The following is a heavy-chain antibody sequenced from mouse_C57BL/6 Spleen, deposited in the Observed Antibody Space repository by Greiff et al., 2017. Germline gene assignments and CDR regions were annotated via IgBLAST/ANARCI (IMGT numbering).Heavy chain of an antibody. D-gene: IGHD2-4*01. Sequence: EVQLVESGPELVKPGASVKMSCKASGYTFTDYNMHWVKQSHGKSLEWIGYINPNNGGTSYNQKFKGKATLTVNKSSSTAYMELRSLTSEDSAVYYCAKVYYDYVWFAYWGQGTLVTVSA. J-gene: IGHJ3*01. CDR2: INPNNGGT. CDR3: AKVYYDYVWFAY. CDR1: GYTFTDYN. V-gene: IGHV1-22*01.